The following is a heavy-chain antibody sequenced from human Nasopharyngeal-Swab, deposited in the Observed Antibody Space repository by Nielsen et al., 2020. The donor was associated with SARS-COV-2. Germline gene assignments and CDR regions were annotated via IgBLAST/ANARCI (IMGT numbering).Heavy chain of an antibody. V-gene: IGHV4-39*01. CDR3: ARPNTPEDIVVVPAAIAFDI. Sequence: RQAPGKGLEWIGSIYYSGSTYYNPSLKSRVTISVDTSKNQFSLKLSSVTAADTAVYYCARPNTPEDIVVVPAAIAFDIWSQGTMVTVSS. J-gene: IGHJ3*02. CDR2: IYYSGST. D-gene: IGHD2-2*01.